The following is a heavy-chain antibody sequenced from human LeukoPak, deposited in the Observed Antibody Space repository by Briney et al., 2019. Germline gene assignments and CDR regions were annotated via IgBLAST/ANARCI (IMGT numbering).Heavy chain of an antibody. D-gene: IGHD6-19*01. J-gene: IGHJ5*02. CDR3: ARDVTKGIAVT. V-gene: IGHV4-38-2*02. Sequence: SETLSLTCTVSGYSISSGYYWGWIRQPPGKGLEWIGSIYHSGSTYYNPSLKSRVTISVDTSKNQFSLKLSSVTAADTAVYYCARDVTKGIAVTWGQGTLVTVSS. CDR1: GYSISSGYY. CDR2: IYHSGST.